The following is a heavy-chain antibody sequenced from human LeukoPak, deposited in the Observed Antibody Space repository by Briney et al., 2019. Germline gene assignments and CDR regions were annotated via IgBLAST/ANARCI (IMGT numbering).Heavy chain of an antibody. CDR3: AKGPVAVAGYYFDH. V-gene: IGHV3-23*01. D-gene: IGHD6-19*01. Sequence: GGSLRLSCAASGFTFSSYAMSWVRQAPGKGLEWVSSISGSGGTTYYADSVKGRFTISRDNPNNTLDLQMNSLTAEDTAVYYCAKGPVAVAGYYFDHWGQGTLVTVSS. CDR1: GFTFSSYA. CDR2: ISGSGGTT. J-gene: IGHJ4*02.